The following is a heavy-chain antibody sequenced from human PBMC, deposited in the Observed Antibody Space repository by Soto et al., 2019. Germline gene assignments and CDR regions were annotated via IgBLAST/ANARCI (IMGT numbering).Heavy chain of an antibody. V-gene: IGHV3-23*01. J-gene: IGHJ4*02. CDR3: AKVRPRRTSGYFFAY. CDR1: GFTFSTYA. D-gene: IGHD1-1*01. Sequence: EVQLLESGGKLVQPGGSLTRSCAASGFTFSTYAMAWVRQAPGKGLEWVSGVSASGLKTDYADPVKGRFYISRYNSKNTVSLHMNSLRAEDPALYYCAKVRPRRTSGYFFAYWGQGTPVTVSS. CDR2: VSASGLKT.